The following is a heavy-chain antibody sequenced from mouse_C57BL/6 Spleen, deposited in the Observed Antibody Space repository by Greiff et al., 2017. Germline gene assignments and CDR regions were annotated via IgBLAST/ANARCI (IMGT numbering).Heavy chain of an antibody. CDR3: ARPYYYGNYFDY. D-gene: IGHD1-1*01. CDR2: IYPGDGDT. Sequence: QVQLQQSGPELVKPGASVKISCKASGYAFSSSWMNWVKQRPGKGLEWIGRIYPGDGDTNYNGKFKGKATLTADKSSSTAYMQLSSLTSEDSAVYFCARPYYYGNYFDYWGQGTTLTVSS. CDR1: GYAFSSSW. V-gene: IGHV1-82*01. J-gene: IGHJ2*01.